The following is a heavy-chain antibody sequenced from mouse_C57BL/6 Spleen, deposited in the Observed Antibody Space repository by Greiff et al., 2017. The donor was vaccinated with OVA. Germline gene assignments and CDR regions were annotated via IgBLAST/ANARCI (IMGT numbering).Heavy chain of an antibody. CDR3: ASEGVYYDYAARAPFDY. CDR2: IYPRSGNT. CDR1: GYTFTSYG. D-gene: IGHD2-4*01. Sequence: QVHVKQSGAELARPGASVKLSCKASGYTFTSYGISWVKQRTGQGLEWIGEIYPRSGNTYYNEKFKGKATLTADKSSSTAYMELRSLTSEDSAVCFCASEGVYYDYAARAPFDYWGQGTTLTVSS. J-gene: IGHJ2*01. V-gene: IGHV1-81*01.